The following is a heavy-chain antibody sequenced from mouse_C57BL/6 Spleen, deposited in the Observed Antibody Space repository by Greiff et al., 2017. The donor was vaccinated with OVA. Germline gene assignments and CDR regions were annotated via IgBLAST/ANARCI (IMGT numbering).Heavy chain of an antibody. D-gene: IGHD1-1*01. CDR3: ARHERDYYGSSWGYFDY. Sequence: QVQLQQSGAELVKPGASVKLSCKASGYTFTEYTIHWVKQRSGQGLEWIGWFYPGSGSIKYNEKFKVKATLTADKSSSTVYMELSRLTSEDSAVYFCARHERDYYGSSWGYFDYWGQGTTLTVSS. CDR1: GYTFTEYT. J-gene: IGHJ2*01. CDR2: FYPGSGSI. V-gene: IGHV1-62-2*01.